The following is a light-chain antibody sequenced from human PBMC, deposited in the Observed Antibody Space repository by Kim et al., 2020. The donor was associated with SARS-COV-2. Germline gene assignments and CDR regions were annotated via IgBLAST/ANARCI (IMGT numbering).Light chain of an antibody. Sequence: PGGTVTLTWASSAGAVTIGSYPNGFQQKPGQAPRALIYNTNKKHSWTPARFSGSLLGGKATLTLSDVQPDDVADYYCVLYYGGARVFGGGTQLTVL. CDR3: VLYYGGARV. CDR1: AGAVTIGSY. J-gene: IGLJ3*02. V-gene: IGLV7-43*01. CDR2: NTN.